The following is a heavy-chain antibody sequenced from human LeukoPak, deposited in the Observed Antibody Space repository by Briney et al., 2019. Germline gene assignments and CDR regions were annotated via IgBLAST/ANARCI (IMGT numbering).Heavy chain of an antibody. CDR3: ATAPVTSCRVAFCYPFDY. Sequence: GGSLRLSCVVSGFTLSSYAMSWVRQAPGKGLEGGAATSSSDSGNSHADSVRGRFTISRDNSKDQVYLQSNSRRREAVDVYDCATAPVTSCRVAFCYPFDYWGPGILVTVSS. CDR1: GFTLSSYA. D-gene: IGHD4-17*01. J-gene: IGHJ4*02. V-gene: IGHV3-23*01. CDR2: TSSSDSGN.